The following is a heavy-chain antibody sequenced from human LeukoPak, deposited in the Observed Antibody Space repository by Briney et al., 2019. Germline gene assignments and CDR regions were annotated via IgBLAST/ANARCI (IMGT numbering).Heavy chain of an antibody. J-gene: IGHJ5*02. CDR3: ARWQYTISSGWFDP. V-gene: IGHV4-59*08. CDR1: GGSISSLY. Sequence: SETLSVTCTISGGSISSLYWGWIRQPPGKGLEWIGSIYYSGGTNYNPSLKSRVTISVGTSKIQFSLKLSSVTAADTAVYYCARWQYTISSGWFDPWGQGTLVTVSS. D-gene: IGHD6-6*01. CDR2: IYYSGGT.